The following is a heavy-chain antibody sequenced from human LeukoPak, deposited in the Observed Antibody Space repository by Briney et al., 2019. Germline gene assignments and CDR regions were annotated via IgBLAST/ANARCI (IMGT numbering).Heavy chain of an antibody. J-gene: IGHJ1*01. CDR1: GCTFSSFA. CDR2: IIPLFGTA. Sequence: SLKVSCKASGCTFSSFAINWVRQAPGQGLEWMGGIIPLFGTASYAQKFQGRVTMTRDTSTSTVYMELSSLRSEDTAVYYCARALYGDLPGEYFQHWGQGTLVTVSS. D-gene: IGHD4-17*01. CDR3: ARALYGDLPGEYFQH. V-gene: IGHV1-69*05.